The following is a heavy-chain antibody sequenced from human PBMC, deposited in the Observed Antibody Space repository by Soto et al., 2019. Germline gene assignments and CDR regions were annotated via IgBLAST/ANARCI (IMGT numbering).Heavy chain of an antibody. J-gene: IGHJ4*02. CDR1: GGSISSGGYY. V-gene: IGHV4-31*03. Sequence: SETLSLTCTVSGGSISSGGYYWSWIRQHPGKGLEWIGYIYYSGSTDYNPSLKSRVTISVDTSKNQFSLKLSSVTAADTAVYYCARGSSSSSSHFDYWGQGTLVTVSS. CDR2: IYYSGST. CDR3: ARGSSSSSSHFDY. D-gene: IGHD6-6*01.